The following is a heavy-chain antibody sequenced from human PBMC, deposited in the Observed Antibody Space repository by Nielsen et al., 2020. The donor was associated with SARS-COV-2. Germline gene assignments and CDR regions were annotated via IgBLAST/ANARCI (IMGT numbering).Heavy chain of an antibody. D-gene: IGHD6-19*01. CDR2: ISSSSSYI. CDR1: GFTFSSYS. CDR3: ARDGWAVAGTAGGDYYYYMDV. V-gene: IGHV3-21*01. J-gene: IGHJ6*03. Sequence: GESLKISCAASGFTFSSYSMNWVRQAPGKGLEWVSSISSSSSYIYYADSVKGRFTISRDNAKNSLYLQMNSLRAEDTAVYYCARDGWAVAGTAGGDYYYYMDVLGKGTTVTVSS.